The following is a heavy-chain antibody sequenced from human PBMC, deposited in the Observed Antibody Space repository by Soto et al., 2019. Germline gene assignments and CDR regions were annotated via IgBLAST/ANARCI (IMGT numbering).Heavy chain of an antibody. CDR2: IWPGNSDT. D-gene: IGHD2-15*01. CDR3: ARGAGYCSAGSCYYFDY. CDR1: GYDFFNYW. Sequence: GESLKISCKCSGYDFFNYWIVWVRQMPGRGLEWMGMIWPGNSDTKYSPSFQGQVTISADKSIGTAYLQWSSLKAPDSALYYCARGAGYCSAGSCYYFDYWGQGALVTVSS. J-gene: IGHJ4*02. V-gene: IGHV5-51*01.